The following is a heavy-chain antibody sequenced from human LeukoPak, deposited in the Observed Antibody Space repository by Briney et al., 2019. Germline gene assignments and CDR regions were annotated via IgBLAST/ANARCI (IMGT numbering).Heavy chain of an antibody. CDR2: ISYDGSNK. J-gene: IGHJ6*02. Sequence: GGSLRLSCAASGFTFSSYAMHWVRQAPGKGLEWVAVISYDGSNKYYADSVKGRFTISRDNSKNTLYLQMNSLRAEDTAVYYCARDLGTTPSYYYYYGMDVWGQGTTVTVSS. CDR1: GFTFSSYA. D-gene: IGHD1-7*01. V-gene: IGHV3-30-3*01. CDR3: ARDLGTTPSYYYYYGMDV.